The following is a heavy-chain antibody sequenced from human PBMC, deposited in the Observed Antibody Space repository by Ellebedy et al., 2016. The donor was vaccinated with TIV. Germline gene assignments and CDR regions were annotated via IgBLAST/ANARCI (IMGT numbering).Heavy chain of an antibody. CDR2: IRSKANSYAT. CDR1: GFTFSGSA. D-gene: IGHD6-19*01. CDR3: ARDPSGYSSGWYGGVGDY. J-gene: IGHJ4*02. V-gene: IGHV3-73*01. Sequence: GESLKISCAASGFTFSGSAMHWVRQASGKGLEWVGRIRSKANSYATAYAASVKGRFTISRDDSKNTAYLQMNSLRAEDTAVYYCARDPSGYSSGWYGGVGDYWGQGTLVTVSS.